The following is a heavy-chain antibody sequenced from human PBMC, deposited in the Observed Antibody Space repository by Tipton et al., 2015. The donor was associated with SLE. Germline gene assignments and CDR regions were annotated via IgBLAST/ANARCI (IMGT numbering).Heavy chain of an antibody. Sequence: LRLSCTVSGGSISSGGYYWSWIRQHPGKGLEWIGYIYYSGSTYYNPSLKSRVTISVDTSKNQFSLRLRSVTAADTAMYYCARDAGGYGDYLDYWGQGTLVTVSS. V-gene: IGHV4-31*03. J-gene: IGHJ4*02. CDR3: ARDAGGYGDYLDY. D-gene: IGHD4-17*01. CDR1: GGSISSGGYY. CDR2: IYYSGST.